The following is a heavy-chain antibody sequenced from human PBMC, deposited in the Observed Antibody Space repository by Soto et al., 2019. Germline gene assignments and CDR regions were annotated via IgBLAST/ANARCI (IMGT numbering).Heavy chain of an antibody. CDR3: ARPTRYYYDSSGQSAWFDP. V-gene: IGHV1-69*12. CDR2: IIPIFGTA. Sequence: QVQLVQSGAEVKKPGSSVKVSCKASGGTFSSYAISWVRQAPGQGLEWMGGIIPIFGTANYAQKFQGRVTITADESTNTAYMELSSQRSEDTAVYYCARPTRYYYDSSGQSAWFDPWGQGTLVTVSS. J-gene: IGHJ5*02. CDR1: GGTFSSYA. D-gene: IGHD3-22*01.